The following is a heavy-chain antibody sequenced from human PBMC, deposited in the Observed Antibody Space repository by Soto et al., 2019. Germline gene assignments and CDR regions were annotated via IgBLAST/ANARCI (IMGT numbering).Heavy chain of an antibody. CDR2: ISAYNGNT. CDR1: GYTFTSYG. CDR3: ARESKYSGSYYYGF. D-gene: IGHD1-26*01. J-gene: IGHJ4*02. V-gene: IGHV1-18*01. Sequence: ASVKVSCKASGYTFTSYGISWVRQAPGQGLEWMGWISAYNGNTNYAQKLQGRVTMTTDTSTSTAYMELRSLRSDDTAVYYCARESKYSGSYYYGFWGQETQLTVSS.